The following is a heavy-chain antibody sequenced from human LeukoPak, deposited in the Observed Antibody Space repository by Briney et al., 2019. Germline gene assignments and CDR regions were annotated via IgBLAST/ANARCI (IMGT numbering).Heavy chain of an antibody. D-gene: IGHD2-15*01. J-gene: IGHJ4*02. CDR2: IYYSGST. CDR3: ARDRGPNCSGGSCWDY. CDR1: GGSISSYY. V-gene: IGHV4-59*01. Sequence: PSETLSLTCTVSGGSISSYYWSWIRQPPGKGLEWIGYIYYSGSTNYNPSLKSRVTISVDTSKNQFSLKLSSVTAADTAVYYCARDRGPNCSGGSCWDYCGQGTLVTVSS.